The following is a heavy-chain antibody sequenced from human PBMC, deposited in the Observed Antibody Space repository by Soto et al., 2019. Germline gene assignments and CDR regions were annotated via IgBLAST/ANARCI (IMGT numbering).Heavy chain of an antibody. CDR3: TTWGSAAGTWRVPFDY. CDR1: GFTFSNAW. J-gene: IGHJ4*02. CDR2: IKSKTDGGTT. V-gene: IGHV3-15*01. D-gene: IGHD6-13*01. Sequence: EVQLVESGGGLVKPGGSLRLSCAASGFTFSNAWMSWVRQAPGKGLEWVGRIKSKTDGGTTDYAAPAKGRFTISRDDSKNTLYLQMNSLKTEDTAVYYCTTWGSAAGTWRVPFDYWGQGTLVTVSS.